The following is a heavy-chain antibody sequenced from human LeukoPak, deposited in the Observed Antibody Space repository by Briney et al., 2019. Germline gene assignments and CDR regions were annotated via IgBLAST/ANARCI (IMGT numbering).Heavy chain of an antibody. J-gene: IGHJ4*02. Sequence: PSETLSLTCNVSGGSIRGYYWSWIRQPPGKGLEWIGYIYYSGSTNYSPPLKSRVTISVDTSKNQFSLKLSSVTAADTAVYYCASHSGYDFRGHFYFDYWGQGTLVTVSS. CDR3: ASHSGYDFRGHFYFDY. V-gene: IGHV4-59*01. D-gene: IGHD5-12*01. CDR2: IYYSGST. CDR1: GGSIRGYY.